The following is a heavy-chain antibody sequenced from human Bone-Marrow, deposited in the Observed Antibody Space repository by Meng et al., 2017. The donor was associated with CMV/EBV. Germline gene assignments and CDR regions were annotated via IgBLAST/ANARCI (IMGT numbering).Heavy chain of an antibody. CDR3: ARGGNDAYYYYYYGMDV. D-gene: IGHD1-1*01. CDR1: GFTFSSYS. Sequence: GESLKISCAASGFTFSSYSMNWVRQAPGKGLEWVSSISSSSSYIYYADSVKGRFTISRDNAKNSLYLQMNSLRAEDTAVYYCARGGNDAYYYYYYGMDVWGQGTTVTVSS. V-gene: IGHV3-21*01. CDR2: ISSSSSYI. J-gene: IGHJ6*02.